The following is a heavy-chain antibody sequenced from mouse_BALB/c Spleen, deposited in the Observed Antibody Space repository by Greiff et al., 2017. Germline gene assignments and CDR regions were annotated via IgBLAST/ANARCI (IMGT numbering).Heavy chain of an antibody. D-gene: IGHD1-1*01. CDR1: GYTFTSYT. V-gene: IGHV1-4*01. CDR3: ARNYYGSSSFAY. CDR2: INPSSGYT. Sequence: QVQLKESGAELARPGASVKMSCKASGYTFTSYTMHWVKQRPGQGLEWIGYINPSSGYTNYNQKFKDKATLTADKSSSTAYMQLSSLTSEDSAVYYCARNYYGSSSFAYWGQGTLVTVSA. J-gene: IGHJ3*01.